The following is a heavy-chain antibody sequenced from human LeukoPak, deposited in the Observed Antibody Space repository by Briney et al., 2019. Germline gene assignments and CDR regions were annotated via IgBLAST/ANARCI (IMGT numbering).Heavy chain of an antibody. CDR1: RGSSSSSNFY. J-gene: IGHJ3*02. V-gene: IGHV4-39*01. CDR3: ARQPTGDFYVFDI. D-gene: IGHD7-27*01. Sequence: SETLSLTCTVSRGSSSSSNFYWGWIRQSPGKGLEWIGNIYYSGNTYYNPSLKSRVTISVDTSKNQFSLKLSSVTAADTAVYYCARQPTGDFYVFDIWGQGTMVTVSS. CDR2: IYYSGNT.